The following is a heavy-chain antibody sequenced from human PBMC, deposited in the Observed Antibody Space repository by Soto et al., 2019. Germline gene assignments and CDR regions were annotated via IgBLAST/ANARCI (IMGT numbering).Heavy chain of an antibody. J-gene: IGHJ5*02. CDR1: GYIFTNYD. CDR2: INPNSGNT. Sequence: QVQLVQSGAEVKTPGASVKVSCKASGYIFTNYDINWVRQATGQGLEYLGWINPNSGNTGYVQKSQGRVTMTNNTAINTTYMELNSLRSEDTAVYYCARGINYGVYSMWVDPWGQGTLVTVSS. V-gene: IGHV1-8*01. D-gene: IGHD4-17*01. CDR3: ARGINYGVYSMWVDP.